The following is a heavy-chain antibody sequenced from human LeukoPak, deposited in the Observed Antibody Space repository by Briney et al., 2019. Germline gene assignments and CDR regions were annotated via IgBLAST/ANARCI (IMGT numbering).Heavy chain of an antibody. CDR2: ISYDGSNK. V-gene: IGHV3-30-3*01. CDR3: ARAWGLGYCSGGSCYTDPYYFDY. J-gene: IGHJ4*02. Sequence: GRSLRLSCAAAGFTFSSYAMHWVRQAPGKGLEWVAVISYDGSNKYYADSVKGRFTISRDNSKNTLYLQMNSLRAEDTAVYYCARAWGLGYCSGGSCYTDPYYFDYWGQGTLVTVSS. CDR1: GFTFSSYA. D-gene: IGHD2-15*01.